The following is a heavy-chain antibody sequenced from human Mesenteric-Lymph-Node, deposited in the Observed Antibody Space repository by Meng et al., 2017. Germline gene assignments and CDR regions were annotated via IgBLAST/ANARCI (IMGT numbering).Heavy chain of an antibody. J-gene: IGHJ5*02. CDR2: INSDGNST. V-gene: IGHV3-74*01. D-gene: IGHD3-10*01. CDR1: GFTFSDYW. CDR3: ARDFYYASGSS. Sequence: GESLKISCAASGFTFSDYWMHWVRQAPGKGLVWVSRINSDGNSTNYADSARGRFTISRDNAKNTLYLQMNSLRAEDTAVYYCARDFYYASGSSWGQGTLVTVSS.